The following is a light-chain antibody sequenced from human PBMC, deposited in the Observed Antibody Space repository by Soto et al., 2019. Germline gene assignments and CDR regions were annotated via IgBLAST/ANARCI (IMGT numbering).Light chain of an antibody. V-gene: IGKV3-20*01. CDR1: QSVSSN. J-gene: IGKJ4*01. Sequence: EIEMTQSPATLSVSPGERATLSCRASQSVSSNLVWYQQKPGQAPRLLIYSSSNRATGIPDRFSGGGSGTDFTLTISRLEPADFAVYYCQQYGRSPLTFGGGTKVDIK. CDR3: QQYGRSPLT. CDR2: SSS.